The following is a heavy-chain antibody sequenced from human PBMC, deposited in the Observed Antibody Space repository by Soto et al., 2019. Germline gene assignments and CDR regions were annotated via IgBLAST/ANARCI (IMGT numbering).Heavy chain of an antibody. CDR1: GYSFTSYW. V-gene: IGHV5-51*01. D-gene: IGHD6-19*01. CDR2: IYPGDSDT. Sequence: PGESLKISCKGSGYSFTSYWIGWVRQMPGKGLEWMGIIYPGDSDTRYSPSFQGQVTISADKSISTAYLQWSSLKASDTAMYYCVFLYEVAGMRLWPFDICGQGTMVTVSS. J-gene: IGHJ3*02. CDR3: VFLYEVAGMRLWPFDI.